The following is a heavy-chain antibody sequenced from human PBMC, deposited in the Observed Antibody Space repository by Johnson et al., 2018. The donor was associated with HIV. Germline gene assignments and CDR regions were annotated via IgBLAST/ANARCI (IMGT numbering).Heavy chain of an antibody. D-gene: IGHD4-23*01. J-gene: IGHJ3*02. CDR3: AKVGRMTTVVTPGDAFDI. Sequence: QVQLVESGGGVVQPGRSLRASCAASGFGFSSYAMHRVRQAPDKGLEWVAVISYDGSNKYYADSVKGRFTISRDNSKNTLYVEMNSLRVEDTAVYYCAKVGRMTTVVTPGDAFDIWGQGTKVTVSS. CDR2: ISYDGSNK. V-gene: IGHV3-30*04. CDR1: GFGFSSYA.